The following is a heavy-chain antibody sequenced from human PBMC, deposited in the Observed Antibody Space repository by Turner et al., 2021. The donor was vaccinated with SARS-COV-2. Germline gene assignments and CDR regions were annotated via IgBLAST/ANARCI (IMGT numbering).Heavy chain of an antibody. CDR2: VIPMMRSV. D-gene: IGHD2-8*02. CDR3: ARAGRVDGFYGGLDY. CDR1: GGTFSSYD. V-gene: IGHV1-69*01. J-gene: IGHJ4*02. Sequence: QVQLVQSGEEGKTPGSTVKVSCKASGGTFSSYDFSWVRQAPTQGLEWLGGVIPMMRSVKYAQKFHGRLTITADESTSTVHMELTNLRSEDTAVYFCARAGRVDGFYGGLDYWGRGTLVTVSS.